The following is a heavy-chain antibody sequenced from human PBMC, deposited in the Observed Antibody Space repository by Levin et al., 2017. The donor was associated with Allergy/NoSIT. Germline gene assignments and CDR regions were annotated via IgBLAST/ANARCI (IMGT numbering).Heavy chain of an antibody. CDR2: ISSSGSTI. Sequence: GESLKISCAASGFTFSSYEMNWVRQAPGKGMEWVSYISSSGSTIYYADSVKGRFTISRDNAKNSLYLQMNSLRAEDTAVYYCARQLGNVWSGYNYFDYWGQGTLVTVSS. J-gene: IGHJ4*02. D-gene: IGHD3-3*01. V-gene: IGHV3-48*03. CDR1: GFTFSSYE. CDR3: ARQLGNVWSGYNYFDY.